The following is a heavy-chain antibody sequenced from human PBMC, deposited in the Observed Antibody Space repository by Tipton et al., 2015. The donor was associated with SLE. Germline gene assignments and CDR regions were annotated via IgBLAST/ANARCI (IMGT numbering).Heavy chain of an antibody. CDR2: IRYDGTNQ. CDR1: EFTFSNYG. D-gene: IGHD2-2*03. J-gene: IGHJ2*01. V-gene: IGHV3-30*02. Sequence: SLRLSCAASEFTFSNYGMHWVRQAPGKGLEWVAFIRYDGTNQYYADSVKGRFTISRDNSKNTLYLQMNSLRPEDTAVYYCAKDLEYGYGFPYWNFNLWGRGSLVTVSP. CDR3: AKDLEYGYGFPYWNFNL.